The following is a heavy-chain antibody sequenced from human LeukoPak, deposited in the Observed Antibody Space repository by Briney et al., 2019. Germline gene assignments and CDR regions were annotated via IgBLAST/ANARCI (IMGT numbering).Heavy chain of an antibody. Sequence: GASVKVSCKTSGYSFTDYYMHWVRQAPGPGLEWMGWINPNSGGTSSAQKFQGRVTMTRDTSITTVYMEVSWLTSDDTAIYYCARADRLHGGPYLIGPWGQGTLVTVSS. V-gene: IGHV1-2*02. CDR2: INPNSGGT. J-gene: IGHJ5*02. D-gene: IGHD2-21*01. CDR1: GYSFTDYY. CDR3: ARADRLHGGPYLIGP.